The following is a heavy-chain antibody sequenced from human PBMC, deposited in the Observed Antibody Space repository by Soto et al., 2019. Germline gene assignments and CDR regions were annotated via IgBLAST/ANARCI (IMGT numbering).Heavy chain of an antibody. J-gene: IGHJ4*02. CDR3: ARDPGAASFDF. CDR2: INTSNDNK. Sequence: ASVKVSCKASGYTFTNYGISWVRQAPGEGLEWVGWINTSNDNKLYAQKLQGRLTLTTDTSTSTAYMDLTTLRSDDTAVYFCARDPGAASFDFWAQGTLVTXSS. V-gene: IGHV1-18*01. CDR1: GYTFTNYG. D-gene: IGHD2-15*01.